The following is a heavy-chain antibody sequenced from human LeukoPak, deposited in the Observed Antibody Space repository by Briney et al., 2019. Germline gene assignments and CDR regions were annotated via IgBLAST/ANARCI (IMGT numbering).Heavy chain of an antibody. CDR3: VRHRGLTDSYYPFDP. J-gene: IGHJ5*02. D-gene: IGHD3-10*01. CDR1: GGPISSYY. Sequence: SETLSLTCTVSGGPISSYYWSWIRQPPGKGLEWIGYLYYSGSTNYNPSLKSRVTISVDTSKNQFSLKLSSVTAADTALYYCVRHRGLTDSYYPFDPWGQGTLVTVSS. V-gene: IGHV4-59*08. CDR2: LYYSGST.